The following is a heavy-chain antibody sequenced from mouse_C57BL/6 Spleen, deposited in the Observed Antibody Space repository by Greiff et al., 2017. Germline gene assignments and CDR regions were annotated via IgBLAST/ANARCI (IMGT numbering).Heavy chain of an antibody. V-gene: IGHV14-3*01. CDR3: ATSYGSSPYWYFDV. CDR1: GFNIKNTY. J-gene: IGHJ1*03. D-gene: IGHD1-1*01. CDR2: IDPANGNT. Sequence: VQLKQSVAELVRPGASVKLSCTASGFNIKNTYMHWVKQRPEQGLEWIGRIDPANGNTKYAPKFQGKATITAETSSNTAYLQLSSLTSEDTAIYYCATSYGSSPYWYFDVWGTGTTVTVSS.